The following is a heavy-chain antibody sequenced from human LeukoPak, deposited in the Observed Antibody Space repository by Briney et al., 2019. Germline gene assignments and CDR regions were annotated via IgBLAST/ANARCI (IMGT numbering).Heavy chain of an antibody. CDR1: GYTFTNYA. V-gene: IGHV1-3*03. Sequence: ASVKVSCKASGYTFTNYAMHWVRQAPGQRLEWMGWINTGNGNTKYSQEFQGRVTITRDTSANTSYMELSSLRSEDMAVYYCARAVKYRSGPLTDLLPYYFDYWGQGTLVTVSS. J-gene: IGHJ4*02. D-gene: IGHD6-19*01. CDR2: INTGNGNT. CDR3: ARAVKYRSGPLTDLLPYYFDY.